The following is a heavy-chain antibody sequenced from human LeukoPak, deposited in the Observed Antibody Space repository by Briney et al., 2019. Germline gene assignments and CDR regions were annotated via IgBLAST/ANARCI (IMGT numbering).Heavy chain of an antibody. CDR3: ARAVAAARGVNYFDY. CDR2: ISSSSSYI. Sequence: GGSLRLSCAASGFTLSNHWMIWVRQAPGKGLEWVSSISSSSSYIYYADSVKGRFTISRDNAKNSLYLQMNSLRAGDTAVYYCARAVAAARGVNYFDYWGQGTLVTVSS. CDR1: GFTLSNHW. D-gene: IGHD3-10*01. V-gene: IGHV3-21*01. J-gene: IGHJ4*02.